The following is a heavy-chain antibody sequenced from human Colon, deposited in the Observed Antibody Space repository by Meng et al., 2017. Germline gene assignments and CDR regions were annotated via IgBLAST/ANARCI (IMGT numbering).Heavy chain of an antibody. J-gene: IGHJ4*02. D-gene: IGHD6-19*01. CDR1: GGSVSSGSYY. CDR2: IYYTGST. Sequence: VQLQDSGPGRVRPPETLSLTCTGSGGSVSSGSYYWSWIRQPPGKGLEWIGYIYYTGSTNYNPSLKSRVTISVDTSKNQFSLKLSSVTAADTAVYYCATGPGYSSGLDSWGRGALVTVSS. V-gene: IGHV4-61*01. CDR3: ATGPGYSSGLDS.